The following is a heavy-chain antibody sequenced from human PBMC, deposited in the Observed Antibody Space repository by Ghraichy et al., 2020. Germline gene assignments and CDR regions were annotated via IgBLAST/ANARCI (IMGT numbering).Heavy chain of an antibody. CDR1: GGSFSGHY. Sequence: SETLSLTCAVYGGSFSGHYWTWIRQPPGKGLEWIGEINHRGSTHYNPSLKSRVALSVDMSKNQVSLRLSSVTAADTAVYYCARATLTDGMDVWGQGTTVTVSS. J-gene: IGHJ6*02. CDR3: ARATLTDGMDV. CDR2: INHRGST. D-gene: IGHD3-16*01. V-gene: IGHV4-34*01.